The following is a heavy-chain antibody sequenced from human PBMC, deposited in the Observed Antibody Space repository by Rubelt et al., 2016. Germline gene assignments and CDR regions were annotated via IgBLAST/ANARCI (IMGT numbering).Heavy chain of an antibody. CDR3: ARGWIAVAEF. V-gene: IGHV3-30*01. J-gene: IGHJ4*02. Sequence: SYDGSNKYYADSVKGRFTISRDNSKNTLYLQMNSLRAEDTAVYYCARGWIAVAEFWGQGTLVTVSS. CDR2: SYDGSNK. D-gene: IGHD6-19*01.